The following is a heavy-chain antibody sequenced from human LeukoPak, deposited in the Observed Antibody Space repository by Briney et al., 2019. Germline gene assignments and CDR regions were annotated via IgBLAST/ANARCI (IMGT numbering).Heavy chain of an antibody. D-gene: IGHD2-2*01. V-gene: IGHV3-48*04. CDR2: ISSSSSTI. CDR3: GRAKGSNRKVFDY. CDR1: GFTFSSYS. Sequence: GGSLRLSCAASGFTFSSYSMNWVRQAPGKGLEWVSYISSSSSTIYYADSVKGRFTISRDNAKNSLYLKMNSLRAEDPAVYYWGRAKGSNRKVFDYWGQGTLVTVSS. J-gene: IGHJ4*02.